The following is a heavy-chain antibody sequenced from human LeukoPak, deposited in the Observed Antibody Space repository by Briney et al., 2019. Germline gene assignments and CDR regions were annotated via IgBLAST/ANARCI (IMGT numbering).Heavy chain of an antibody. CDR1: GFTFGTFW. V-gene: IGHV3-7*01. CDR2: IKEDGSEK. Sequence: PGGSLRLSCAASGFTFGTFWMSWVRQAPGKGLEWVANIKEDGSEKYYVDSVRGRFTISRDNAKNSLYLQMNSLRVEDTAIYYCARDPIIDHWGQGILVTVSS. CDR3: ARDPIIDH. D-gene: IGHD5-12*01. J-gene: IGHJ5*02.